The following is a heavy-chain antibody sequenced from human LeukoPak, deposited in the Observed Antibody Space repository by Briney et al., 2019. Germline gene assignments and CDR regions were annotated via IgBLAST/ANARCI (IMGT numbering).Heavy chain of an antibody. CDR2: INSDGSST. CDR1: GFTFSSCW. V-gene: IGHV3-74*01. Sequence: GGSLRLSCAASGFTFSSCWMHWVRQAPGKGLVWVSRINSDGSSTNYADSVKGRFTISRDNAKNTLYLQVKSLRAEDTAVYYCARGPSGWGSLDSWGQGTLVTVSS. J-gene: IGHJ4*02. CDR3: ARGPSGWGSLDS. D-gene: IGHD7-27*01.